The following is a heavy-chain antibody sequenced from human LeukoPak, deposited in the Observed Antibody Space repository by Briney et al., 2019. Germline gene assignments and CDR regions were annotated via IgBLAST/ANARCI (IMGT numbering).Heavy chain of an antibody. D-gene: IGHD1-26*01. CDR1: GYTFTGYY. J-gene: IGHJ3*02. CDR3: AREGGNYRDTSDI. Sequence: ASVKVSCKASGYTFTGYYMHWVRQAPGQGPEWMGWINPNSGGTNYAQKFQGRVIMTRDTSISTAYMDLSRLRSDDTAVYYCAREGGNYRDTSDIWGQGTMVTVSS. CDR2: INPNSGGT. V-gene: IGHV1-2*02.